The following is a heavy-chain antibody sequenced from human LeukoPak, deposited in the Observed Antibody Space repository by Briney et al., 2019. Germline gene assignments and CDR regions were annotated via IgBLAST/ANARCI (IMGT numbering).Heavy chain of an antibody. J-gene: IGHJ6*02. CDR2: IGTAGDT. Sequence: GGSLRLSCAASGFTFSSYDMHWVRLATGKGLEWVSAIGTAGDTYYPGSVKGRFTISRENAKNSLYLQMNSLRAGDTAVYYCARTRQQMYYYGSGSRIREANYGMDVWGQGTTVTVSS. CDR1: GFTFSSYD. V-gene: IGHV3-13*01. D-gene: IGHD3-10*01. CDR3: ARTRQQMYYYGSGSRIREANYGMDV.